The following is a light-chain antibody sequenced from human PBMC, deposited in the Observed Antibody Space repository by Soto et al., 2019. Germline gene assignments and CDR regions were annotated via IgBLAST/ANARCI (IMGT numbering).Light chain of an antibody. CDR1: SSDIGGYIY. Sequence: QSALTQPASVSGSPGQSITISCTGTSSDIGGYIYVSWYQQRPGNAPQLIIYNVGNRPSGISNRFSGSKSGNTASLTISGLQAEDEADYYCSSYTSGNTLYVFGTGTKLTVL. V-gene: IGLV2-14*01. CDR2: NVG. CDR3: SSYTSGNTLYV. J-gene: IGLJ1*01.